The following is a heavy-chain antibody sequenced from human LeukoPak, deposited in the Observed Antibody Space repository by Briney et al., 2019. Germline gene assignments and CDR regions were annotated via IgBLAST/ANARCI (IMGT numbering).Heavy chain of an antibody. Sequence: EASVKVSCKASGYTFTGYYMHWVRQAPGQGLEWMGWINPNSGGTNYAQKFQGRVTMTRDTSTSTVYMELSSLRSEDTAVYYCARATQIRDYSSNYWGQGTLVTVSS. V-gene: IGHV1-2*02. CDR1: GYTFTGYY. CDR2: INPNSGGT. CDR3: ARATQIRDYSSNY. D-gene: IGHD4-11*01. J-gene: IGHJ4*02.